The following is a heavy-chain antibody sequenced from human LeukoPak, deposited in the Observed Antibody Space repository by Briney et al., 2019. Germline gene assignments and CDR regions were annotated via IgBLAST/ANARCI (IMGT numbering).Heavy chain of an antibody. D-gene: IGHD5-18*01. Sequence: SETLSLTCAVSGYSISSGYYWGWIRQPPGKGLEWIGSIYHSGSTYYNPSLKRRVTISVDTSKNQFSLKLSSVTAADTAVYYCASQRGYSYGYRAYWGQGTLVTVSS. CDR2: IYHSGST. CDR1: GYSISSGYY. J-gene: IGHJ4*02. V-gene: IGHV4-38-2*01. CDR3: ASQRGYSYGYRAY.